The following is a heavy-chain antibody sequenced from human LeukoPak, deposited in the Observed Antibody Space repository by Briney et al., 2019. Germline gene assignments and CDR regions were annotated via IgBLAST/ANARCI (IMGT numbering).Heavy chain of an antibody. V-gene: IGHV3-20*04. J-gene: IGHJ4*02. D-gene: IGHD5-12*01. CDR3: ARGYSGYDFGRYFDS. Sequence: PGGSLRLSCAASGFTFSSSGMHWVRQAPGKGLEWVSGINWNGASTSYADSVKGRFTISRDNAKNSLYLQMNSLRDEDTALYYCARGYSGYDFGRYFDSWAREPWSPSPQ. CDR2: INWNGAST. CDR1: GFTFSSSG.